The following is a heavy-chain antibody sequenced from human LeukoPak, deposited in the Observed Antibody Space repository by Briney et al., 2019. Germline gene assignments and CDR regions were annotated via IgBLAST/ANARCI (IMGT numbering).Heavy chain of an antibody. V-gene: IGHV1-69*05. Sequence: ASVKVSCKASGGTFSSYAISWVRQTPGQGLEWMGGIIPIFGTANYAQKFQGRVTITTDESTSTAYMELSSLRSEDTAVYYCARDYPLYYYDSSGYSAFDIWGQGTMVTVSS. D-gene: IGHD3-22*01. J-gene: IGHJ3*02. CDR3: ARDYPLYYYDSSGYSAFDI. CDR1: GGTFSSYA. CDR2: IIPIFGTA.